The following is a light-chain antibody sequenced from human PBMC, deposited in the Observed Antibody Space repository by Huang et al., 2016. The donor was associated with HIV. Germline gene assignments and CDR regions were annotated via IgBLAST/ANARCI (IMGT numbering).Light chain of an antibody. V-gene: IGKV1-39*01. CDR3: QQSYGALSS. J-gene: IGKJ5*01. CDR1: QSVGTY. Sequence: IQMTQSPTSLSASVGDRVYITCRTSQSVGTYLNWYQQKPGKAPKLLISCASTLRSGVPARFSGSGSGTVFTLTIRSLQLDDFASYYCQQSYGALSSFGPGTRL. CDR2: CAS.